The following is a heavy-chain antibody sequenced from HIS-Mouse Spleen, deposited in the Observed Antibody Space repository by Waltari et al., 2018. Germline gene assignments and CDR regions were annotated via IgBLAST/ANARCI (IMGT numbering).Heavy chain of an antibody. CDR3: AREIPYSSSWYDWYFDL. Sequence: QLQLQESGPGLVKPSETLSLTCPVSGCSIRSRIYYWGWIRPPPGKGLEWIGSIHYSGSTYYNPSLKSRVTISVDTSKNQFSLKLSSVTAADTAVYYCAREIPYSSSWYDWYFDLWGRGTLVTVSS. CDR1: GCSIRSRIYY. V-gene: IGHV4-39*07. J-gene: IGHJ2*01. D-gene: IGHD6-13*01. CDR2: IHYSGST.